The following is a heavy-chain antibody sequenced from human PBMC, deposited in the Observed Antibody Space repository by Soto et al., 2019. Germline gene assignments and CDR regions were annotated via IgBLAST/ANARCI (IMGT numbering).Heavy chain of an antibody. CDR1: GFTFSSYS. CDR3: ARKGPPRDAFDT. J-gene: IGHJ3*02. V-gene: IGHV3-48*01. CDR2: ISSSSTI. Sequence: GGSLRLSCAASGFTFSSYSMNWVRQAPGKGLEWVSYISSSSTIYYADSVKGRFTISRDNAKNSLYLQMNSLRAEDTAIYYCARKGPPRDAFDTWGQGTMVTVS.